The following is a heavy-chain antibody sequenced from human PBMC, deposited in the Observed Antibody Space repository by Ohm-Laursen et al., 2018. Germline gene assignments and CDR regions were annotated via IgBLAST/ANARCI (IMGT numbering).Heavy chain of an antibody. CDR3: ARAWSYYNNYFDY. J-gene: IGHJ4*02. CDR1: GFTFSSHG. CDR2: IWYDGSNK. D-gene: IGHD3-10*01. Sequence: SLRLSCAASGFTFSSHGMHWVRQAPGKGLEWVAVIWYDGSNKYYADSVKGRFTISRDNSKNTLYLQMNSLRAEDTAMYYCARAWSYYNNYFDYWGQGTLVTVSS. V-gene: IGHV3-33*08.